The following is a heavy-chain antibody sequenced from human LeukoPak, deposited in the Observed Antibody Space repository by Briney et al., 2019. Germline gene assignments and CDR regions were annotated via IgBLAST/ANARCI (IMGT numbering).Heavy chain of an antibody. CDR1: GVSFDDYY. J-gene: IGHJ4*02. D-gene: IGHD4-17*01. V-gene: IGHV4-34*01. Sequence: PSETLSLTCAVSGVSFDDYYWSWVRQTPGKGLEWLGEINHSGYTNDSPSLKSRVTLSIDTSRKQFSLNLKSVTVADAGIYYCTRMTTGHDYWGQGTLVTV. CDR2: INHSGYT. CDR3: TRMTTGHDY.